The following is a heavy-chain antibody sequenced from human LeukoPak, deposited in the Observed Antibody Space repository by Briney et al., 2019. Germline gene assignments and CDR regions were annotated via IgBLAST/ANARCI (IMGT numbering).Heavy chain of an antibody. CDR1: GASITSYY. J-gene: IGHJ4*02. D-gene: IGHD6-19*01. Sequence: SETLSLTCAVSGASITSYYWTWIRQPPGKGLEWIGYIYHTGNIKYNPSLNSRVTISIDTSRNQFSLKLSSVTAADTAVYYCARFGSGWWYNDYWGQGTLVTVSS. CDR3: ARFGSGWWYNDY. CDR2: IYHTGNI. V-gene: IGHV4-59*01.